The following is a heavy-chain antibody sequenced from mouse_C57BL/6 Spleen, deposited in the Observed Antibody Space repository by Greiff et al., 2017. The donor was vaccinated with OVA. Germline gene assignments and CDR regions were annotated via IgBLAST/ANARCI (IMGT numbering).Heavy chain of an antibody. Sequence: QVQLQQSGPELVKPGASVKISCKASGYAFSSSWMNWVKQRPGQGLEWIGRIYPGDGDTNYNGKFKGKATLTADKSSSTAYMQLSSLTSEDSAVYFCAKSYGSGAMDYWGQGTSVTVSS. D-gene: IGHD2-2*01. V-gene: IGHV1-82*01. J-gene: IGHJ4*01. CDR3: AKSYGSGAMDY. CDR2: IYPGDGDT. CDR1: GYAFSSSW.